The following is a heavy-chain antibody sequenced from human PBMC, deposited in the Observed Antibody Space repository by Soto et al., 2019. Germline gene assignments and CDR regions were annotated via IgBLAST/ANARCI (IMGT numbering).Heavy chain of an antibody. J-gene: IGHJ4*01. CDR2: IYYDGST. CDR3: ARSTIAPHLFMYPFDY. V-gene: IGHV4-59*08. D-gene: IGHD6-6*01. Sequence: PSETLSLTCTVSGGSISSYYWSWVRQPPGKGLECIGSIYYDGSTNYNPSLKSRLTISVDTSKNQLSLELNSVTAADTAVYYCARSTIAPHLFMYPFDYWGQGTLVTVSS. CDR1: GGSISSYY.